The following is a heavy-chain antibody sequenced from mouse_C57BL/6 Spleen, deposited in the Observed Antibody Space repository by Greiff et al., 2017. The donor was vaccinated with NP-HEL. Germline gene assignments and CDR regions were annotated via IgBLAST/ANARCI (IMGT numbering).Heavy chain of an antibody. CDR3: ARRKGYDYDDAMDY. V-gene: IGHV1-50*01. Sequence: VQLQQPGAELVKPGASVKLSCKASGYTFTSYWMQWVKQRPGQGLEWIGEIDPSGSSTNYNQKFKGKATLTVDTSSSTAYMQLSSLTSEDSAVDYCARRKGYDYDDAMDYWGQGTSVTVSS. CDR2: IDPSGSST. J-gene: IGHJ4*01. D-gene: IGHD2-4*01. CDR1: GYTFTSYW.